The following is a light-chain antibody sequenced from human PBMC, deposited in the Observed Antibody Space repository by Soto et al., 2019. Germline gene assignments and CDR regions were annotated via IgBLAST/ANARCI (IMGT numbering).Light chain of an antibody. CDR3: QHSYSIPIT. CDR2: AAS. J-gene: IGKJ3*01. V-gene: IGKV1-39*01. Sequence: DIQMTQSPSSLSASVGDRVTITCRASQSISSYLNWYQQKPGKAPKLLIYAASSLQSGVPSKFSGSGSGTEFTLTISSPQPEDVSTYYTQHSYSIPITSGAGTKVDTK. CDR1: QSISSY.